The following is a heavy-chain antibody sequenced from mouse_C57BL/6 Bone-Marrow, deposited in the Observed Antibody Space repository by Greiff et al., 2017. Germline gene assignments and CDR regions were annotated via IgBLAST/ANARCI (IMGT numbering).Heavy chain of an antibody. CDR1: GFTFSSYG. CDR2: ISSGGSYT. D-gene: IGHD1-1*01. CDR3: AAHYYGSTYAMDD. Sequence: EVQRVESGGDLVKPGGSLKLSCAASGFTFSSYGMSWVRQTPDKRLEWVATISSGGSYTYYPDSVKGRFTISRDNAKNTLYLQMSSLKSEDTAMYYCAAHYYGSTYAMDDWGQGTSVTVSS. V-gene: IGHV5-6*01. J-gene: IGHJ4*01.